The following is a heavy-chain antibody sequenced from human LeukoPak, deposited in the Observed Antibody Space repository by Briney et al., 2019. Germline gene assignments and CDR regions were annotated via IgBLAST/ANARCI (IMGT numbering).Heavy chain of an antibody. J-gene: IGHJ6*03. Sequence: EASVKVSCKASGYTFTSYDINRVRQATGQGLEWMGWMNPNSGNTGYAQKFQGRVTMTRNTSISTAYMELSSLRSEDTAVYYCARGYSGYDYEFYYYYYYMDVWGKGTTVTISS. CDR1: GYTFTSYD. V-gene: IGHV1-8*01. D-gene: IGHD5-12*01. CDR2: MNPNSGNT. CDR3: ARGYSGYDYEFYYYYYYMDV.